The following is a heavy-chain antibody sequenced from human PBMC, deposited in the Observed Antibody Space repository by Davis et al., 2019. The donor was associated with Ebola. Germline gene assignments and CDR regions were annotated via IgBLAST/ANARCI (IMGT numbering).Heavy chain of an antibody. CDR3: AKDRRGGSGYFDH. J-gene: IGHJ4*02. D-gene: IGHD3-3*01. Sequence: GESLKISCTASGFTFSNYGMNWVRQAPGKGLEWVAFIRYDGTSQYYANSVKGRFTISRDESKNTVDLQMNSLRGEDTAVYYCAKDRRGGSGYFDHWGQGTLVTVSS. V-gene: IGHV3-30*02. CDR1: GFTFSNYG. CDR2: IRYDGTSQ.